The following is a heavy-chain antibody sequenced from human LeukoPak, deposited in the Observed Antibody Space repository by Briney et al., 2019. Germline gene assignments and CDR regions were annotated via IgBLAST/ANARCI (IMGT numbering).Heavy chain of an antibody. D-gene: IGHD3-3*02. V-gene: IGHV4-59*12. CDR3: ARETHAVLAGRAQPRKNWFDP. Sequence: PSETLSLTCTVSGDSISTYHWSWIRQPPGKGLEGIGYIYYPGSTNYNPSLKSRVTISVDTSKNQFSLKLSSVTAADTAVYYCARETHAVLAGRAQPRKNWFDPWGQGTLVTVSS. J-gene: IGHJ5*02. CDR2: IYYPGST. CDR1: GDSISTYH.